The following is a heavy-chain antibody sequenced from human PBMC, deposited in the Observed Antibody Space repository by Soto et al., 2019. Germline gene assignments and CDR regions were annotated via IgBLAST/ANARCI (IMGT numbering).Heavy chain of an antibody. CDR2: INPGGGST. CDR1: GYTFTSYY. J-gene: IGHJ4*02. CDR3: ARYYDFWSGYDY. D-gene: IGHD3-3*01. Sequence: ASVKVSCKASGYTFTSYYVHWVRQAPGQGLEWMGIINPGGGSTTYAQKFQGRVTISVDTSKNQFSLKLSSVTAADTAVYYCARYYDFWSGYDYWGQGTLVTVSS. V-gene: IGHV1-46*01.